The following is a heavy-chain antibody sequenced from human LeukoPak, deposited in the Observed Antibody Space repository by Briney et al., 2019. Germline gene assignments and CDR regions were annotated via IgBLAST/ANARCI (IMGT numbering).Heavy chain of an antibody. J-gene: IGHJ4*02. CDR1: GFSFSSYW. D-gene: IGHD3-10*01. CDR2: IKPDGSEK. Sequence: GGSLRLSCAASGFSFSSYWMAWVRQAPGKGLEWVANIKPDGSEKKYGDSVKGRFTISRDNAKNSVYLQMSSLRAEETAVYYCARGDGNYYYGSGSLMYYFDYWGQGTLVTVSS. V-gene: IGHV3-7*01. CDR3: ARGDGNYYYGSGSLMYYFDY.